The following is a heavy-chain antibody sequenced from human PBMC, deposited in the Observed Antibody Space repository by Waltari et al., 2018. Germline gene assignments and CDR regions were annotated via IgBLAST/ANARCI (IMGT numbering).Heavy chain of an antibody. Sequence: EVLLLETGGDVIQPGGSLRLSCAASGFSVSSHYMSWVRQAPGKGLEWVSVITAGGNVFYADSVEGRFTISRDNSRNTVYLEMNSLRVEDSAVYYCVREDREYFFHMDVWGSGTTVTVSS. CDR1: GFSVSSHY. V-gene: IGHV3-53*02. CDR2: ITAGGNV. J-gene: IGHJ6*03. CDR3: VREDREYFFHMDV. D-gene: IGHD3-3*01.